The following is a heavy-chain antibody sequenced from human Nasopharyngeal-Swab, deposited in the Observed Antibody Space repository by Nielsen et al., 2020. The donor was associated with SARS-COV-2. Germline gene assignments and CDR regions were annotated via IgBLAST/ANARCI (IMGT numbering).Heavy chain of an antibody. J-gene: IGHJ6*02. CDR2: IIPIFGTA. CDR3: ASRRQGGRFWSGYSAMYRHYYYGMDV. V-gene: IGHV1-69*13. CDR1: GGPFSSYA. Sequence: SVKVSCKASGGPFSSYAISWVRQAPGQGLEWMGGIIPIFGTANYAQKFQGRVTITADESTSTAYMELSSLRSEDTAVYYCASRRQGGRFWSGYSAMYRHYYYGMDVWGQGTTVTVSS. D-gene: IGHD3-3*01.